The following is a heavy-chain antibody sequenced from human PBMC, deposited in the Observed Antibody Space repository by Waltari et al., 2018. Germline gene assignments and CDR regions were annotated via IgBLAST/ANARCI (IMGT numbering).Heavy chain of an antibody. Sequence: QVQLQESGPSLLKPSETLSLICTVSGGSISGFYWSWVRQPPGKGLDWIGYIYYTGGPKFNPSLKSRVTMSVDTSKNQFSLKLSSVTAADTAFYYCARGGGGDWEWFDPWGQGTLVTVSS. CDR3: ARGGGGDWEWFDP. J-gene: IGHJ5*02. CDR1: GGSISGFY. D-gene: IGHD2-21*02. CDR2: IYYTGGP. V-gene: IGHV4-59*01.